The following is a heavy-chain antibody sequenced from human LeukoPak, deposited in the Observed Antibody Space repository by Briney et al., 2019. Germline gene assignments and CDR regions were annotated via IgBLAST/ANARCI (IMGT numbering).Heavy chain of an antibody. CDR2: IIPIFGTA. V-gene: IGHV1-69*05. CDR1: GGTFSSYA. D-gene: IGHD6-13*01. J-gene: IGHJ5*02. Sequence: SVKVSCKASGGTFSSYAISWVRQAPGQGLEWMGGIIPIFGTASYAQKFQGRVTMTRDTSTSTVYMELSGLRSEDTAVYYCARRQQAALDPWGQGTLVTVSS. CDR3: ARRQQAALDP.